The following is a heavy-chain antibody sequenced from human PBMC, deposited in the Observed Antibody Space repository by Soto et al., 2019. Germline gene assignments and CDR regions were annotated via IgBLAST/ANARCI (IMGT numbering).Heavy chain of an antibody. J-gene: IGHJ4*02. Sequence: QVQLQESGPGLVKPSQTLSLTCTVSGGSISSGGYYWSWIRQHPGKGLEWIGYIYYSGSTYYNPSRKSRVTISVEASKNQFSLKLSSVTAADTAVYYCARGPERDIVVVVAAWAFDYWGQGTLVTVSS. CDR1: GGSISSGGYY. CDR2: IYYSGST. CDR3: ARGPERDIVVVVAAWAFDY. D-gene: IGHD2-15*01. V-gene: IGHV4-31*03.